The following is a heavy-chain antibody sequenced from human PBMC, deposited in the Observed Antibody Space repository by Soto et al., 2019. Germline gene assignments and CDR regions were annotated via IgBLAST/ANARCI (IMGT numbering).Heavy chain of an antibody. V-gene: IGHV3-48*03. D-gene: IGHD1-1*01. J-gene: IGHJ6*02. CDR1: GFTFSSYE. CDR3: ARDELPPDGMDV. CDR2: ISSSGSTI. Sequence: PGGSLRLSCAASGFTFSSYEMNWVRQAPGKGLEWVSYISSSGSTIYYADSVKGRFTISRDNSKNTLYLRMNSLRAEDTAVYYCARDELPPDGMDVWGQGTTVTVSS.